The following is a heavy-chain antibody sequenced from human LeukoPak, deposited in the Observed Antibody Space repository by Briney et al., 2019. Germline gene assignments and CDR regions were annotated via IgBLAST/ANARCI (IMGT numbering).Heavy chain of an antibody. Sequence: GGSLGLSCAASGFSFSGYSMNWVRQAPGKGLEWVAHIRGTSSAMNYAASVRGRFTISRDNAKNALFLEMSSLRAEDTAVYYCARDRDWSFDYWGQGTLVTVSS. CDR3: ARDRDWSFDY. CDR2: IRGTSSAM. CDR1: GFSFSGYS. V-gene: IGHV3-48*04. D-gene: IGHD3-9*01. J-gene: IGHJ4*02.